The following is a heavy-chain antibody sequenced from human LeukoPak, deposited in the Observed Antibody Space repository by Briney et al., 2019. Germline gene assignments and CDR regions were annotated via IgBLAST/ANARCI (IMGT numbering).Heavy chain of an antibody. CDR2: IYYTGST. Sequence: PSETLSLTCTVSVGSISPYYWSWIRQPPGTGLERIGHIYYTGSTNYNPSLRSRVTISVDTSKNQFSLKLNSVTAADTAVYFCARIMQTPWGMDVWGQGTTVTVSS. D-gene: IGHD2-15*01. CDR1: VGSISPYY. CDR3: ARIMQTPWGMDV. J-gene: IGHJ6*02. V-gene: IGHV4-59*01.